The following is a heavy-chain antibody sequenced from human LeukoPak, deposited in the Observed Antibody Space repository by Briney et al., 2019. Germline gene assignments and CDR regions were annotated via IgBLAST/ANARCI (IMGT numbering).Heavy chain of an antibody. V-gene: IGHV4-4*07. D-gene: IGHD4-17*01. Sequence: PSETLSLTCTVSGGSISSYYWSWIRQPAGKGLEWIGRIYTSGSTNYNPSLKSRVTMSVDTSKNQFSLKVSSVTAADPAVYYCARWRTYGDSPHYFDHWGQGTPVTVSS. CDR1: GGSISSYY. CDR2: IYTSGST. CDR3: ARWRTYGDSPHYFDH. J-gene: IGHJ4*02.